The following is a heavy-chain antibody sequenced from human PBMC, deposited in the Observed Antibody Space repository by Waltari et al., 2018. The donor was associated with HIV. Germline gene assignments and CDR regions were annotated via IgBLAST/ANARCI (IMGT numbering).Heavy chain of an antibody. CDR1: GFTFSNDW. J-gene: IGHJ4*02. CDR2: SNSDGSST. D-gene: IGHD4-4*01. V-gene: IGHV3-74*01. Sequence: EVPLVESGGGSVQPGGSLRLSCAASGFTFSNDWLHWVRQAPGKGLVWVSRSNSDGSSTSYADSVKGRFTISRDNAKNTVYLQMNSLRAEDTAVYYCARGGSKPLDYWGQGTLVTVSS. CDR3: ARGGSKPLDY.